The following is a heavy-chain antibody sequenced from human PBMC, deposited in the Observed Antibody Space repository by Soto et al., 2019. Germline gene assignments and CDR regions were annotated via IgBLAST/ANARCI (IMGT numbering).Heavy chain of an antibody. J-gene: IGHJ4*02. Sequence: QVQLVQSGAEVKKPGASVKVSCKASGYTFTSYAMHWVRQAPGQRLEWMGWINAGNGNTKYSQKFQGRVTITRDTSASTAYMEMSSLRSEDTAVYYCARDMGFGLSDYWGQGTLVTVSS. CDR2: INAGNGNT. V-gene: IGHV1-3*01. D-gene: IGHD3-10*01. CDR3: ARDMGFGLSDY. CDR1: GYTFTSYA.